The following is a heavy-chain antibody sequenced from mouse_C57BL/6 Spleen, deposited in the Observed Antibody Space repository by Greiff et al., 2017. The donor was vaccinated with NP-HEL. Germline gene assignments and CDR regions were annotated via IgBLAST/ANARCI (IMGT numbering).Heavy chain of an antibody. Sequence: EVKLMESGGGLVQPGRSLRLSCATSGFTFSDFYMEWVRQAPGKGLEWIAASRNKANDYTTEYSASVKGRFIVSRDTSQSILYLRMNAMRAEDAAIYYCARGGELRGYFDVWGTGTTVTVSS. D-gene: IGHD1-1*01. V-gene: IGHV7-1*01. CDR3: ARGGELRGYFDV. CDR2: SRNKANDYTT. J-gene: IGHJ1*03. CDR1: GFTFSDFY.